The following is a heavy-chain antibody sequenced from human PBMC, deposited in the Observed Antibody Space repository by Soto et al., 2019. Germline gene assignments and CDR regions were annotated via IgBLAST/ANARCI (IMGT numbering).Heavy chain of an antibody. CDR1: GGSISSGGYS. D-gene: IGHD5-18*01. J-gene: IGHJ6*02. V-gene: IGHV4-30-2*01. CDR3: AGTPSGYSYGYYYYGMDV. CDR2: IYHSGST. Sequence: SETLSLTCAVPGGSISSGGYSWSWIRQPPGKGLEWIGYIYHSGSTYYNPSLKSRVTISVDRSKNQFSLKLSSVTAADTAMYYCAGTPSGYSYGYYYYGMDVWGQGTTVTVSS.